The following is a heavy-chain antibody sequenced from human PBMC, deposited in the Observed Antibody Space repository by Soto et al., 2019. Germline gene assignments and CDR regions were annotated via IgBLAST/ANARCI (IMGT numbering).Heavy chain of an antibody. V-gene: IGHV3-11*01. J-gene: IGHJ4*02. D-gene: IGHD3-3*01. CDR1: GFTFSDYY. Sequence: PGGSLRLSCAASGFTFSDYYISWIRQAPGKGLEWVSYISSSGSTIYYADSVKGRFTISRDNAKNSLYLQMNSLRAEDTAVYYCARDYDFWSGYSATRTYFDYSGQATLVTVSS. CDR2: ISSSGSTI. CDR3: ARDYDFWSGYSATRTYFDY.